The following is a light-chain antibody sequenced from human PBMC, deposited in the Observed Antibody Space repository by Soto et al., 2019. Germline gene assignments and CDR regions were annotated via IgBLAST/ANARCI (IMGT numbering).Light chain of an antibody. V-gene: IGLV2-14*03. J-gene: IGLJ1*01. CDR1: SSDVGGYNF. CDR3: SSYTVNSTPSYV. CDR2: DVS. Sequence: QSVLTQPASVSGSPGQSITISCTGTSSDVGGYNFVSWYQQHPGKAPKLMIHDVSNRPSGVSNRFSGSKSGNTASLTISGLQAEDEADYYCSSYTVNSTPSYVFGTGTKVTVL.